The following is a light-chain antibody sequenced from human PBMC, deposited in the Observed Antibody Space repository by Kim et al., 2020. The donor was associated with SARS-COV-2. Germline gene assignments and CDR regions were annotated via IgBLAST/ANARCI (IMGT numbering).Light chain of an antibody. V-gene: IGKV1-39*01. CDR3: QQSHTTPT. J-gene: IGKJ1*01. Sequence: DIQMTQSPSSLSASLGDRVTITCRASQNIRTYLNWYRQRPGKAPELLIYAASNLQGGVPSRFSGSGSGTDFTLTIASLQPQDYATYYCQQSHTTPTFGQGTKVDIK. CDR2: AAS. CDR1: QNIRTY.